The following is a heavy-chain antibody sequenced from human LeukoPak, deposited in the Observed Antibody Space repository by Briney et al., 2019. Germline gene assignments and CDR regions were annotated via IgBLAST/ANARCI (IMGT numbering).Heavy chain of an antibody. D-gene: IGHD4-17*01. CDR2: IWYDGSDK. Sequence: PGGSLRLSCAASGFTFSSYGMHWVRQAPGEGLEWVAVIWYDGSDKYYADSVKGRFTISRDNSKNTLYLQMNSLRDEDTAVYYCAKDFGGKYGDQFDYWGQGTLVTVSS. V-gene: IGHV3-33*06. CDR3: AKDFGGKYGDQFDY. CDR1: GFTFSSYG. J-gene: IGHJ4*02.